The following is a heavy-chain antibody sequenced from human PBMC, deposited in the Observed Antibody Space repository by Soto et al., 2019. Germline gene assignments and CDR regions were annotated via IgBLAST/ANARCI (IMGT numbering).Heavy chain of an antibody. Sequence: QVQLVQSGAEVKKPGASVKVSCKASGYTFTSYGISWVRQATGQGLEWMGWISAYSGNTNYAQKLKDRVTMTTDTSTSKAYMELRSLRYDDTAVYYCAREGSLYYYDSSGADYWGQGTLVTVSS. J-gene: IGHJ4*02. CDR3: AREGSLYYYDSSGADY. CDR2: ISAYSGNT. CDR1: GYTFTSYG. D-gene: IGHD3-22*01. V-gene: IGHV1-18*01.